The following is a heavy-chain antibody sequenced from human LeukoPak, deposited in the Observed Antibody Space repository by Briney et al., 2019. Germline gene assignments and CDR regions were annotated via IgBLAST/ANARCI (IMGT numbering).Heavy chain of an antibody. V-gene: IGHV4-34*01. Sequence: SETLSLTCAVYGGSFSGYCWSWIRQPPGKGLEWIGEINHSGSTNYNPSLKSRVTISVDTSKNQFSLKLSSVTAADTAVYYCARRGHCSSTSCYWRGPFDYWGQGTLVTVSS. D-gene: IGHD2-2*01. CDR3: ARRGHCSSTSCYWRGPFDY. CDR2: INHSGST. CDR1: GGSFSGYC. J-gene: IGHJ4*02.